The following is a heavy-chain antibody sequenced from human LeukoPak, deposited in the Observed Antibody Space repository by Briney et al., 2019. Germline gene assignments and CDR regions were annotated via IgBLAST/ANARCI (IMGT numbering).Heavy chain of an antibody. Sequence: SETLSLTCAVYGGSFSGYYWSWIRQPPGKGLEWIGEINHSGSTTYNPSLKSRVTISVDTSKNQFSLKLSSVTAADTAVYYCARRGSKKSGSGSYRYWGQGTLVTVSS. V-gene: IGHV4-34*01. J-gene: IGHJ4*02. CDR2: INHSGST. CDR3: ARRGSKKSGSGSYRY. CDR1: GGSFSGYY. D-gene: IGHD3-10*01.